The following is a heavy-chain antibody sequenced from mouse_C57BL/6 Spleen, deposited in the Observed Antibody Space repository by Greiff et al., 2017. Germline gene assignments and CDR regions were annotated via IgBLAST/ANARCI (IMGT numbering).Heavy chain of an antibody. Sequence: EVKVEESGGGLVKPGRSLKLSCAASGFTFSDYGMHWVRQAPEKGLAWVAYISSGSSTIYYADTVKGRFTISRDNAKNTLFLHMTSLRSEDTAMYYCARGGGSSSYYYAMDYWGQGTSVTVSS. CDR1: GFTFSDYG. CDR3: ARGGGSSSYYYAMDY. D-gene: IGHD1-1*01. J-gene: IGHJ4*01. CDR2: ISSGSSTI. V-gene: IGHV5-17*01.